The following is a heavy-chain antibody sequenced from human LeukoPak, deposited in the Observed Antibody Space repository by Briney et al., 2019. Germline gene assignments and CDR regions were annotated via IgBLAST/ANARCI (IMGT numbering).Heavy chain of an antibody. J-gene: IGHJ5*02. CDR2: IRYDGSNK. CDR1: GFTFSSYE. CDR3: AKVLGEYSIRSKPLDT. Sequence: GGSLRLSCAASGFTFSSYEMNWVRQPPVKGLEWVAFIRYDGSNKYYPDSVRGRFTVSRDNSKNTLYLQMNSLRPEDTAVYYCAKVLGEYSIRSKPLDTWGQGTLVTVSS. V-gene: IGHV3-30*02. D-gene: IGHD6-13*01.